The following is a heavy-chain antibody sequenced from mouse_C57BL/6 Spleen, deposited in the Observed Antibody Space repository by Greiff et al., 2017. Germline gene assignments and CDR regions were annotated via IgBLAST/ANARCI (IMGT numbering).Heavy chain of an antibody. V-gene: IGHV1-4*01. Sequence: VKLVESGAELARPGASVKMSCKASGYTFTSYTMHWVKQRPGQGLEWIGYINPSSGYTKYNQKFKDKATLTADKSSSTAYMQLSSLTSEDSAVYYCARYDYDVDYAMDYWGQGTSVTVSS. D-gene: IGHD2-4*01. CDR1: GYTFTSYT. CDR2: INPSSGYT. CDR3: ARYDYDVDYAMDY. J-gene: IGHJ4*01.